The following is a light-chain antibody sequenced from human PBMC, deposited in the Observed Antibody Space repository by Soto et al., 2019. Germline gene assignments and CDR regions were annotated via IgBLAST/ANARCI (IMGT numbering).Light chain of an antibody. V-gene: IGKV3-11*01. CDR1: QSVSSY. CDR2: DAS. CDR3: QQRSNWPPGIT. Sequence: EIVLTQSPASLSLSPGERATLSRRASQSVSSYLAWYQQKPGQAPRLLIYDASNRATGIPARFSGSGSGTDFTLTISSLEPEDFAVYYCQQRSNWPPGITVGQGTRLEIK. J-gene: IGKJ5*01.